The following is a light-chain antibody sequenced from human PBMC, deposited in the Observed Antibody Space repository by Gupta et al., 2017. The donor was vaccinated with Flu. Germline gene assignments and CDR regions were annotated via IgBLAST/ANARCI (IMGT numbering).Light chain of an antibody. V-gene: IGLV1-44*01. Sequence: QSVLTQPPSASETPGQRVTISCSGSSSNIGSNTVNWYQQLPGTAPKVLIYTNNQRPSGVPDRFSGSKSGTSDSLDISGLQSEDEAEYYCAAWDDSLNGDVFGTGTKLTVL. CDR1: SSNIGSNT. CDR2: TNN. J-gene: IGLJ1*01. CDR3: AAWDDSLNGDV.